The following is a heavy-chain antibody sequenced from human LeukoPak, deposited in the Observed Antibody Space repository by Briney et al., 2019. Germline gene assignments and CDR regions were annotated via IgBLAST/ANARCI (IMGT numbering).Heavy chain of an antibody. Sequence: GGCLRLSCAVSGFTVSSNYMSWVRQAPGKGLEWVSIIYSDGSTYYLDSVKGRFTISRDNSKNMLYLQMNSLRVEDTALYYCTREAGATDSWGQGTLVTVSS. CDR1: GFTVSSNY. D-gene: IGHD1-26*01. V-gene: IGHV3-66*01. CDR2: IYSDGST. CDR3: TREAGATDS. J-gene: IGHJ4*02.